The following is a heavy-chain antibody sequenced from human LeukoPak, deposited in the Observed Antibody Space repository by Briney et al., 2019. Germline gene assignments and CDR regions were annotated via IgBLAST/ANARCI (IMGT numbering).Heavy chain of an antibody. V-gene: IGHV3-30-3*01. J-gene: IGHJ4*02. CDR1: GFTFSSYA. CDR2: ISYDGSNK. D-gene: IGHD6-13*01. Sequence: GGSLRLSCAASGFTFSSYAMHWVRQAPGKGLEWVAVISYDGSNKYYADSVKGRFTISRDNPKNTLYLQMNSLRAEDTAVYFCASGRAAVGTGYYFDYWGQGTLVTVSS. CDR3: ASGRAAVGTGYYFDY.